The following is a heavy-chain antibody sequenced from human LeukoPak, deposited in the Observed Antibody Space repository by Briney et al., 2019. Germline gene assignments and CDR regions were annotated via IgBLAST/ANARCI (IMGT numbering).Heavy chain of an antibody. J-gene: IGHJ6*02. CDR1: GYTFTSYD. CDR3: ARVKYYYDFWSGYYTPGYYYYGMDV. Sequence: ASVKVSCKASGYTFTSYDINWVRQATGQGLEWMGWMNPNSGNTGYAQKFQGRVTMTRNTSISTAYMELSSLRSEDTAVYHCARVKYYYDFWSGYYTPGYYYYGMDVWGQGTTVTVSS. V-gene: IGHV1-8*01. D-gene: IGHD3-3*01. CDR2: MNPNSGNT.